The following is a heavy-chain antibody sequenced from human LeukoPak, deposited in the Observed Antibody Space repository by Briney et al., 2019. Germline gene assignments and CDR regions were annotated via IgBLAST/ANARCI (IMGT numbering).Heavy chain of an antibody. CDR1: GFTFSSYS. Sequence: GGSLRLSCAASGFTFSSYSMNWVRQAPGKGLEWVSSISSSSSYIYYADSVKGRFTISRDNARNSLYLQMNSLRAEDTALYYCARVISSTNWQGYDAFDIWGQGTMVTVSS. CDR2: ISSSSSYI. J-gene: IGHJ3*02. V-gene: IGHV3-21*01. D-gene: IGHD2-2*01. CDR3: ARVISSTNWQGYDAFDI.